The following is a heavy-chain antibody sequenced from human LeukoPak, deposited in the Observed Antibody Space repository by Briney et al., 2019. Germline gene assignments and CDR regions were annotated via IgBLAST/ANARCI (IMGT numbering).Heavy chain of an antibody. J-gene: IGHJ5*02. CDR3: AREIGKTATFWFDP. V-gene: IGHV1-69*05. CDR2: IIPIFGTA. D-gene: IGHD5-24*01. Sequence: GASMKVSCKASGYTFTSYGISWVRQAPGQGLEWMGGIIPIFGTANYAQKFQGRVTITRDTSASTAYMELSSLRSEDTAVYYCAREIGKTATFWFDPWGQGTLVTVSS. CDR1: GYTFTSYG.